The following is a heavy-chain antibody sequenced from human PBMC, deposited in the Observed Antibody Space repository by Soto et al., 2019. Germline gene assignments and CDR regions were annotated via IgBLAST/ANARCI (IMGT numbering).Heavy chain of an antibody. Sequence: PGGSLRLSCAACGFSFTTYAMHWVRQAPGKGLEWVAVISDDGSIKYYADSVKGRFTISRDNSKNTFYLQMNSLRGDDTALYYCARAIETAMDPCDYWAAGALVTVSS. CDR2: ISDDGSIK. CDR1: GFSFTTYA. J-gene: IGHJ4*02. D-gene: IGHD5-18*01. V-gene: IGHV3-30-3*01. CDR3: ARAIETAMDPCDY.